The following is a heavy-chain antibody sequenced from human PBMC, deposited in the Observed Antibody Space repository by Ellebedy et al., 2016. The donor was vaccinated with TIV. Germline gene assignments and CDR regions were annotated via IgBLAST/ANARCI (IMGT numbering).Heavy chain of an antibody. J-gene: IGHJ4*02. CDR2: MYSGGST. D-gene: IGHD3-10*01. CDR3: ARGGYGWDY. V-gene: IGHV3-66*01. CDR1: GFTVSSNY. Sequence: GESLKISCAASGFTVSSNYMSWVRQAPGKGLEWVSVMYSGGSTYYADSVKGRFTISRDNSKNTLYLQMNSLRAEDTAVYYCARGGYGWDYWGQGTLVTVSS.